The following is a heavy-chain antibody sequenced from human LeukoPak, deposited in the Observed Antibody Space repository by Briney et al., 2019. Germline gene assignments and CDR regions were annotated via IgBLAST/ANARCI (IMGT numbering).Heavy chain of an antibody. CDR1: GGSISSGGYS. CDR3: ARSYDSSGYDSHGQQYYFDY. CDR2: IYHSGST. D-gene: IGHD3-22*01. J-gene: IGHJ4*02. V-gene: IGHV4-30-2*01. Sequence: PSGTLSLTCAVSGGSISSGGYSWSWIRQPPGKGLEWIGYIYHSGSTYYNPSLKSRVTISVDRSKNQFSLKLSSVTAADTAVYYCARSYDSSGYDSHGQQYYFDYWGQGTLVTVSS.